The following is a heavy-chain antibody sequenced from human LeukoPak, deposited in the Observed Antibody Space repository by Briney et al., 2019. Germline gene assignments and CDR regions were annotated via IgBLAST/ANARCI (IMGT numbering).Heavy chain of an antibody. D-gene: IGHD3-22*01. CDR3: ARAHRTYYYDSSGLFDY. J-gene: IGHJ4*02. V-gene: IGHV3-11*04. Sequence: PGGSLRLSCAASGFTFSDYYMSWIRQAPGKGLEWVSYISSSSSTIYYADSVKGRFTISRDNAKNSLYLQMNSLRAEDTAVYYCARAHRTYYYDSSGLFDYWGQGTLVTVSS. CDR1: GFTFSDYY. CDR2: ISSSSSTI.